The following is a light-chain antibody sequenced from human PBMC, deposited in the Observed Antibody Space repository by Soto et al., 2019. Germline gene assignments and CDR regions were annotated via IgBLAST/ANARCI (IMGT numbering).Light chain of an antibody. CDR3: SSYTSSSTLKV. V-gene: IGLV2-14*01. J-gene: IGLJ1*01. CDR2: EVS. CDR1: SSDVGGYNY. Sequence: QSALTQPASVSGSPGQSITISCTGTSSDVGGYNYVSWYQQHPGKAPKLMIYEVSNRPSGFSNRFSGSKSGNTASLTISGLQAEDEADYYCSSYTSSSTLKVFGTGTKVTVL.